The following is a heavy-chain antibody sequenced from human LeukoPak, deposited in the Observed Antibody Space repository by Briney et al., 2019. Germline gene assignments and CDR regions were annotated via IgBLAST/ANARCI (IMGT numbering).Heavy chain of an antibody. CDR3: AREYYDSSGTKYAFDT. J-gene: IGHJ3*02. Sequence: GSSVKVSCKASGYTFNHYYVHCVRQAPGHGLEWMGCIDLDSGGTKYAQKLQGRVAMTTDTSISTANMDLSRLSSDDTAVYHCAREYYDSSGTKYAFDTWGQGTMVTVSS. D-gene: IGHD3-22*01. V-gene: IGHV1-2*02. CDR1: GYTFNHYY. CDR2: IDLDSGGT.